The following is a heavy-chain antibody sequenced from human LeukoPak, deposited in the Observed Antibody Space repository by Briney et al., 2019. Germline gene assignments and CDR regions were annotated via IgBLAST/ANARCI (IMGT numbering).Heavy chain of an antibody. CDR3: ARGYDSSGYYLLYYYYMDV. CDR2: ISAHYGNT. J-gene: IGHJ6*03. Sequence: GASVKVSCEASGYTFTSYGITWVRQAPGQGLEWMGWISAHYGNTNYAQKFQGRLTMTTDTSTNTAYMELRSLRPDDTAVYYCARGYDSSGYYLLYYYYMDVWGKGTTVTVSS. D-gene: IGHD3-22*01. CDR1: GYTFTSYG. V-gene: IGHV1-18*01.